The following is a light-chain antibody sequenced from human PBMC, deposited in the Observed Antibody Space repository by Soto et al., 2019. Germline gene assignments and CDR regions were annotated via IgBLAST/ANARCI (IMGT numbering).Light chain of an antibody. CDR1: SSDVGGYNY. V-gene: IGLV2-8*01. J-gene: IGLJ1*01. Sequence: QSALTQPPSASGSPGQSVAISCTGISSDVGGYNYVSWYQQHPGKAPKLMIYEVSKRPSGVPDRFSGSKSGNTASLTVSGLQAEDEADYYCSSYAGSSNVFGTGTKLTVL. CDR2: EVS. CDR3: SSYAGSSNV.